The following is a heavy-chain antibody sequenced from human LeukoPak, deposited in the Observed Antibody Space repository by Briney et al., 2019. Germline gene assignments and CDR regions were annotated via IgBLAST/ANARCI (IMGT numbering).Heavy chain of an antibody. CDR2: IRRRLYGGTT. V-gene: IGHV3-49*04. CDR3: TSMGDFWSGGSNSYYMNV. CDR1: GFAFGDYF. Sequence: PGGSLRLSCTASGFAFGDYFMSWVRQTPGKGLEWVGFIRRRLYGGTTEYAASAKGRFTISRDDSKSIAYLQMNSLKSEDTAVYYCTSMGDFWSGGSNSYYMNVWGKGTTVIVSS. J-gene: IGHJ6*03. D-gene: IGHD3-3*01.